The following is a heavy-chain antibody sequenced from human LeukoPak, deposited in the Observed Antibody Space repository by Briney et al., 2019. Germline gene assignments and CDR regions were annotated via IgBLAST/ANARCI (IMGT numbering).Heavy chain of an antibody. CDR3: AKDLELRGYYHNWFDP. D-gene: IGHD3-22*01. CDR2: ISYDGSNK. Sequence: PGGSLRLSCAASGFTFSSYGMHWVRQAPGKGLEWVAVISYDGSNKYYADSVKGRFTISRDNSKNTLYLQMNSLRAEDTAVYYCAKDLELRGYYHNWFDPWGQGTLVTVSS. V-gene: IGHV3-30*18. CDR1: GFTFSSYG. J-gene: IGHJ5*02.